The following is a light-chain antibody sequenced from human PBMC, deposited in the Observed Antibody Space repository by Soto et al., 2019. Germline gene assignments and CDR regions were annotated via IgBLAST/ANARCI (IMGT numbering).Light chain of an antibody. CDR2: GAS. J-gene: IGKJ1*01. Sequence: EIVMTQSPATLSVSPGERATLSCRASQSVSINLAWYQQKPGQAPRLLICGASTRATGIPARFSDSGSGTEFTLTISSLQSEDFAVYYCQHYNNWPPWTFGQGTRVEVK. CDR1: QSVSIN. V-gene: IGKV3-15*01. CDR3: QHYNNWPPWT.